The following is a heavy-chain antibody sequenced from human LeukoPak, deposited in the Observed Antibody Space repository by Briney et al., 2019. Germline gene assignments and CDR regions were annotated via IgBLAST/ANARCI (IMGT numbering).Heavy chain of an antibody. Sequence: GGSLRLSCAASGFSFSDYYMHWVRQAPGKGLEWVSAISSSSSYIYYADSVKGRFTISRDNAENSVYLQMHGLRAEDTAVYFCARDEHKATITGLDSWGQGTLVTVSS. CDR3: ARDEHKATITGLDS. D-gene: IGHD5-24*01. CDR2: ISSSSSYI. V-gene: IGHV3-21*01. J-gene: IGHJ4*02. CDR1: GFSFSDYY.